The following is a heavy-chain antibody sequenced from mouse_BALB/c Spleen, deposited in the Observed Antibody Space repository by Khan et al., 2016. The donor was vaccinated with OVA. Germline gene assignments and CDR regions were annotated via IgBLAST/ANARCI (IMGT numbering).Heavy chain of an antibody. Sequence: QVQLKESGPGLVAPSQSLSITCTISGFSLTNYGVHWVRQPPGKGLEWLVVIWSDGSTTYNSALKSRLTITKDNSKSQVFLKMNSLQTDDTAIYFCARHPYYPYNLMDYWGQGTSVTVSS. CDR1: GFSLTNYG. CDR3: ARHPYYPYNLMDY. CDR2: IWSDGST. D-gene: IGHD2-10*01. J-gene: IGHJ4*01. V-gene: IGHV2-6-1*01.